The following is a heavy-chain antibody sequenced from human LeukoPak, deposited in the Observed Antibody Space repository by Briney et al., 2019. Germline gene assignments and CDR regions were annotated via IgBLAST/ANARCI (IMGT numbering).Heavy chain of an antibody. Sequence: ASVKVSCTASGYTFTGYYMHWVRQAPGQGLEWMGWINPNSGDTNYAQKFQGRVTMTRDTSISTAYMELTRLRSDDTAVYYCARDYSNYEVDYWGQGTLVTVSS. V-gene: IGHV1-2*02. D-gene: IGHD4-4*01. CDR1: GYTFTGYY. CDR2: INPNSGDT. J-gene: IGHJ4*02. CDR3: ARDYSNYEVDY.